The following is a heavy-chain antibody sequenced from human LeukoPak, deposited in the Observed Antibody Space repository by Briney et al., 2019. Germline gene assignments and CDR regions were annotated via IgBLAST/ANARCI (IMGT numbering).Heavy chain of an antibody. J-gene: IGHJ5*02. CDR2: INRDGSST. Sequence: GGSLRLSCAASGFTFSNYWMHWVRQAPGKGLVWVSRINRDGSSTRYADSVKGRFTISRENAKNTLHLQMNSLRAEDTAVYYCVPGGTEITGYSSSPNWFDPWGQGTLVTVSS. CDR3: VPGGTEITGYSSSPNWFDP. D-gene: IGHD6-13*01. V-gene: IGHV3-74*01. CDR1: GFTFSNYW.